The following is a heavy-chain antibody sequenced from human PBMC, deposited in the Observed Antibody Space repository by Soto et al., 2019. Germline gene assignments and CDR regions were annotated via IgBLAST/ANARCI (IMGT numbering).Heavy chain of an antibody. CDR1: GLTFSNYW. Sequence: VQLVESGGGLVQPGGSLRLSCAASGLTFSNYWMSWVRQAPGKGLEWGANIKEDGSAEYYVDSVKGRFTISRDNAKKSLYRQMNSLRAEDTAVFYCAVGRGVRGVTWGDFDYWGQGSLVTVSS. J-gene: IGHJ4*02. CDR2: IKEDGSAE. D-gene: IGHD3-10*01. V-gene: IGHV3-7*01. CDR3: AVGRGVRGVTWGDFDY.